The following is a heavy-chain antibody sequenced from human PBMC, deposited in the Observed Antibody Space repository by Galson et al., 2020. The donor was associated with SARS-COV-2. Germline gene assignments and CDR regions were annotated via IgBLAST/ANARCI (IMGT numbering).Heavy chain of an antibody. J-gene: IGHJ4*02. D-gene: IGHD4-17*01. CDR1: GYTFTSYG. CDR2: ISAYNGNT. Sequence: ASVKVSCKSSGYTFTSYGISWVRQAPGQGLEWMGWISAYNGNTNYAQKLQGRVTMTTDKSTSTAYMELRSLRSDDTAVYYGARDSVDYGDYGDETGARFDYWGQGTLVTVSS. V-gene: IGHV1-18*04. CDR3: ARDSVDYGDYGDETGARFDY.